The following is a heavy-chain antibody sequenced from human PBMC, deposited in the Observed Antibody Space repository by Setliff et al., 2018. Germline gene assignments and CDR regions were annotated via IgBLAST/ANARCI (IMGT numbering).Heavy chain of an antibody. Sequence: SLKVSCKASGFTFTSAAVQWVRQARGQRLEWIGWIVVGSGNINYAQKFQERLTITRDMSTSTAYMELRILRSEDTAVYYCARDVLYCSGGSSYSVPIDYWGQGALVTVSS. D-gene: IGHD2-15*01. CDR2: IVVGSGNI. CDR3: ARDVLYCSGGSSYSVPIDY. V-gene: IGHV1-58*01. J-gene: IGHJ4*02. CDR1: GFTFTSAA.